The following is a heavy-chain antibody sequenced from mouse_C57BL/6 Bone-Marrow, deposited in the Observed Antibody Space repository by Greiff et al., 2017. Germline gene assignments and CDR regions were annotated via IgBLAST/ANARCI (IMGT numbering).Heavy chain of an antibody. Sequence: VQGVESGAELARPGASVKLSCKASGYTFTSYGISWVKQRTGQGLEWIGEIYPRSGNTYYNEKFKGKATLTADKSSSTAYMELRSLTSEDSAVYFCAGLPYPHFDYWGQGTTLTVSS. CDR3: AGLPYPHFDY. J-gene: IGHJ2*01. CDR2: IYPRSGNT. D-gene: IGHD5-1-1*01. CDR1: GYTFTSYG. V-gene: IGHV1-81*01.